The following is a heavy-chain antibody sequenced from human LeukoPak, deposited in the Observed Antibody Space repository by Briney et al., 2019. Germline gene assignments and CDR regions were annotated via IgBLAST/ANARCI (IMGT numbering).Heavy chain of an antibody. D-gene: IGHD1-14*01. CDR3: TRDRSRAEDD. Sequence: PGGSLRLSCAASGFALSGHWMSWVRQAPGKGLERVSNINQGGSDKYYVDSVKGRCTISRDNANNLLYLQMNSLRGEDTAVYYCTRDRSRAEDDWGQGTLVTVSS. J-gene: IGHJ4*02. V-gene: IGHV3-7*01. CDR2: INQGGSDK. CDR1: GFALSGHW.